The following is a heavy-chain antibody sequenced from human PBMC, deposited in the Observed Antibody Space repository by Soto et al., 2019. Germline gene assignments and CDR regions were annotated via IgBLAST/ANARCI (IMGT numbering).Heavy chain of an antibody. CDR2: ISGCGDHI. CDR1: GFTFGSYA. J-gene: IGHJ4*01. D-gene: IGHD2-15*01. V-gene: IGHV3-23*01. CDR3: AKALGKGAGSAFGH. Sequence: EVQLLESGGGLVQPGESLRLSCAASGFTFGSYAMSWVRQSPGKGLEWGAAISGCGDHIDYTESVKGRFTISRYNSRSTLHLQLNSLTSENTAVYLCAKALGKGAGSAFGHCGRGIQVTVS.